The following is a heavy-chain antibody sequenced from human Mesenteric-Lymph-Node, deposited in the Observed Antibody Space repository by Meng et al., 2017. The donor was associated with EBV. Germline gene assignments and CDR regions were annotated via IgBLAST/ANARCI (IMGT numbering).Heavy chain of an antibody. D-gene: IGHD4-23*01. CDR1: GFTFSSYA. CDR3: VKDDYGGSPFDY. V-gene: IGHV3-30*18. Sequence: QVQLVESGGGVVQPGRSLRLSCAASGFTFSSYAMHWVRQAPGKGLEWVAVISFDGNSKYYADSVKGRFTISRDNSKNTLYLQMSSLRPEDTGVYFCVKDDYGGSPFDYWGQGTLVTVSS. J-gene: IGHJ4*02. CDR2: ISFDGNSK.